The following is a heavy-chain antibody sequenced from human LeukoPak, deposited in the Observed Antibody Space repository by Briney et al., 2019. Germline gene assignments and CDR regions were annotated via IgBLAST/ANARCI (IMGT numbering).Heavy chain of an antibody. CDR1: GGSISTSGYY. CDR2: IYYSGSS. J-gene: IGHJ4*02. V-gene: IGHV4-39*01. Sequence: SETLSLTCTVSGGSISTSGYYWGWIRQPPGKGLEWIGTIYYSGSSYYNPSLRSRVSISVDTSRTQFSLRLSSVTAADTAVYYCARHMPLRITMVRGVIDDWGQGALVTVSS. D-gene: IGHD3-10*01. CDR3: ARHMPLRITMVRGVIDD.